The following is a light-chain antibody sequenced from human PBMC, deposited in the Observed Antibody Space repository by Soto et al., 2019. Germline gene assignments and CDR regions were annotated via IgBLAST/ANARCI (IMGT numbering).Light chain of an antibody. J-gene: IGKJ3*01. CDR3: QQHGRSPFT. CDR1: QSVSANY. Sequence: EIVLTQSPGTLSLSPGERATLSCRASQSVSANYLAWYQQKPGQAPRLLIYGASSRATGIPDRFSGSGSGTDFTLTISRLETEDFAVYFCQQHGRSPFTFGPGTKVDI. V-gene: IGKV3-20*01. CDR2: GAS.